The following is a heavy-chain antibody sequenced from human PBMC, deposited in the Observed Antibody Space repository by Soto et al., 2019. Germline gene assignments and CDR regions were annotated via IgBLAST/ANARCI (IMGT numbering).Heavy chain of an antibody. D-gene: IGHD1-26*01. CDR1: GFTISECS. J-gene: IGHJ4*02. CDR2: ISGSSDST. Sequence: PGGSLRLSCEASGFTISECSMNWVRQAPGKGLEWVSVISGSSDSTYYADSVKGRFTISRDNSKNTLYLQMNSLRAEDTAIYYCARRGSGSYYDYWGQGTLVTVSS. V-gene: IGHV3-23*01. CDR3: ARRGSGSYYDY.